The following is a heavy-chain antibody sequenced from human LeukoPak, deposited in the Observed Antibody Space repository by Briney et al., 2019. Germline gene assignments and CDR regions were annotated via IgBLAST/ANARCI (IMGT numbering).Heavy chain of an antibody. D-gene: IGHD3-22*01. CDR1: GGSISSGDYY. V-gene: IGHV4-30-4*02. Sequence: KPSETLSLTCTVSGGSISSGDYYWSWIRQPPGKGLEWIGYIYYSGSTYYNPSLKSRVTISVDTSKNQFSLKLTSVTAADTAVYYCARRYFDSNDYYRDDCWGQGSLVTVSS. CDR3: ARRYFDSNDYYRDDC. J-gene: IGHJ4*02. CDR2: IYYSGST.